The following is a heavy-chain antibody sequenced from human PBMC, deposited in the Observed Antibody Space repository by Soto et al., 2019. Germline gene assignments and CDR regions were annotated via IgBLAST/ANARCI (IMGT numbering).Heavy chain of an antibody. Sequence: QVQLVESGGGVVQPGRSLRLSCAASGFTFSTYGMHWVRQAPGKGLEWVAVISYDGSNKFYADSVKGRFPISRDNAKSTLYLQMNSLRAEDTAVYYCAKDEGSPRPFDYWGQGILVTFSS. D-gene: IGHD6-13*01. CDR1: GFTFSTYG. V-gene: IGHV3-30*18. CDR2: ISYDGSNK. J-gene: IGHJ4*02. CDR3: AKDEGSPRPFDY.